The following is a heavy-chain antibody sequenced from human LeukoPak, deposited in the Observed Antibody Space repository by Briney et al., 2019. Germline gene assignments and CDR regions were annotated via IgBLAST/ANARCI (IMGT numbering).Heavy chain of an antibody. Sequence: PSETLSLTCAVYGGSFSGYYWSWIRQPPGKGLEWIGEINHSGSTNYSPSLKSRVTISVDTSKNQFSLKLSSVTAADTAVYYCARHSPYYYDSSGLDYWGQGTLVTVSS. CDR1: GGSFSGYY. D-gene: IGHD3-22*01. CDR3: ARHSPYYYDSSGLDY. CDR2: INHSGST. J-gene: IGHJ4*02. V-gene: IGHV4-34*01.